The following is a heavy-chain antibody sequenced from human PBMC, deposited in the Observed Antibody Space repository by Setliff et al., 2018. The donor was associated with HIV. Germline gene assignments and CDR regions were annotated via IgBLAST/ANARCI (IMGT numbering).Heavy chain of an antibody. Sequence: PGGSLRLSCVASGFTFITYWMSWVRQAPGKGLEWVANIKQDGSEKFYVDSVKGRFTISRDNAKNSLYLQMNSLRAEDTAVYYCARDPYPYFDYGDWYFDLWGRGTLVTVSS. J-gene: IGHJ2*01. CDR2: IKQDGSEK. CDR3: ARDPYPYFDYGDWYFDL. V-gene: IGHV3-7*01. CDR1: GFTFITYW. D-gene: IGHD4-17*01.